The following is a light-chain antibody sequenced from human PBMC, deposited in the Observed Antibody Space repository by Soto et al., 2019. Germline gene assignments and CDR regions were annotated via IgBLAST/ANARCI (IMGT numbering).Light chain of an antibody. CDR3: LQHDSFPYT. J-gene: IGKJ2*01. CDR2: AAS. Sequence: DIQMTQSPSSLSASVGHTVTITCRASQDVRSDLGWYQHKPGKAPKRLIYAASRLQGGVPSRFSGSGSGTEFTLTIGSLQPEDSATYYCLQHDSFPYTFGQGPRLEI. CDR1: QDVRSD. V-gene: IGKV1-17*01.